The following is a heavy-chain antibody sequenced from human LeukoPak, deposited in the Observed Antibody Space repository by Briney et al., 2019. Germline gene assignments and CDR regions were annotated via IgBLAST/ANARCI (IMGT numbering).Heavy chain of an antibody. CDR2: MDHSGSI. J-gene: IGHJ5*02. D-gene: IGHD3-22*01. CDR1: GGSFSGYY. CDR3: ATGLNNYYDSSGYPNWFDP. Sequence: SETLSLTCAVYGGSFSGYYWSWIRQSPGKGLEWIGEMDHSGSINYNPSLKSRVTISVDTSKNHFSLKLNSVTAADTAVYYCATGLNNYYDSSGYPNWFDPWGQGTLVIVSS. V-gene: IGHV4-34*01.